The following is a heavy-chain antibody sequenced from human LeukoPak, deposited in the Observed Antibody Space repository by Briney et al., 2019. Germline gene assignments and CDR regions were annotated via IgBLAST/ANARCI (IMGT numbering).Heavy chain of an antibody. Sequence: ASVKVSCKASGYTFTSYDINWVRQAPGQGLEWMGIINPSGGSTSYAQKFQGRVTMTRDTSTSTVYMELSSLRSEDTAVYYCARDTSRWWGTNGVSRMFDYWGQGTLVTVSS. CDR1: GYTFTSYD. V-gene: IGHV1-46*01. CDR2: INPSGGST. J-gene: IGHJ4*02. D-gene: IGHD2-8*01. CDR3: ARDTSRWWGTNGVSRMFDY.